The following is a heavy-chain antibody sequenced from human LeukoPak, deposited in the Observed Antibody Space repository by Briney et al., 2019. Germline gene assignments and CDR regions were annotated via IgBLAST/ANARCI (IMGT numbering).Heavy chain of an antibody. CDR3: ARAFVRRVSSYYFYMDV. V-gene: IGHV4-59*11. Sequence: SETLSLTCTVSGGSINPYWGWIRQAPGRGLEWIGHIYYSGSTKYSPSLKSRVTMSVDTSKNQFSLTLSSVTAADTAVYYCARAFVRRVSSYYFYMDVWGKGATVTISS. D-gene: IGHD3-10*01. J-gene: IGHJ6*03. CDR2: IYYSGST. CDR1: GGSINPY.